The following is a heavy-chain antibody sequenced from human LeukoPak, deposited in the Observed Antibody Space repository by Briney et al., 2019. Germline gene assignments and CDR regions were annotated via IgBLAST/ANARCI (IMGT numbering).Heavy chain of an antibody. J-gene: IGHJ4*02. CDR2: INPNSGGT. D-gene: IGHD3-22*01. CDR3: AREPPPYDSSGYYGVHSDY. V-gene: IGHV1-2*02. CDR1: GYTFTGYY. Sequence: ASVKVSCKASGYTFTGYYMHWVRQAPGQGLEWMGWINPNSGGTNYAQKFQGRVTMTRDTSISTAYMELSRLRSDDTAVYYCAREPPPYDSSGYYGVHSDYWGQGTLVTVSS.